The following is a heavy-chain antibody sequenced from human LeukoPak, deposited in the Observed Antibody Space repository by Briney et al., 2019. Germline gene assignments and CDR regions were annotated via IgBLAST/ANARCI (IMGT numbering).Heavy chain of an antibody. CDR3: ARDLPFIAALRFDY. J-gene: IGHJ4*02. V-gene: IGHV1-18*04. CDR2: ISAYNGNT. CDR1: GYTFTASY. Sequence: ASVKVSCKASGYTFTASYMHWVRPAPGQGLEWMGWISAYNGNTNYAQKLQGRVTMTTDTSTSTAYMELRSLRSDDTAVYYCARDLPFIAALRFDYWGQGTLVTVSS. D-gene: IGHD6-13*01.